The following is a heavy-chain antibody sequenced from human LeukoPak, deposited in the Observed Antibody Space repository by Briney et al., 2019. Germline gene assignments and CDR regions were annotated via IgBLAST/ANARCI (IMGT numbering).Heavy chain of an antibody. D-gene: IGHD2-2*01. CDR2: INPNSGNRDSNSAVT. CDR3: AREDQICYASDY. Sequence: GASVSLPCKASGYTFTGYYMHWVRQAPGQGLEWMGWINPNSGNRDSNSAVTDYAQKFRGRLTLTRDTSFTTAYMELSGLTSDDTAVYFCAREDQICYASDYWGQGTLVTVSS. CDR1: GYTFTGYY. V-gene: IGHV1-2*02. J-gene: IGHJ4*02.